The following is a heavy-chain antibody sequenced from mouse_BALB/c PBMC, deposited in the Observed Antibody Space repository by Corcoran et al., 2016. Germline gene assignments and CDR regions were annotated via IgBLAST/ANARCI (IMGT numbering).Heavy chain of an antibody. D-gene: IGHD4-1*02. Sequence: QVTLKESGPGILQPSQTLSLTCSFSGFSLSPSGMGVSWIRQPSGKGLEWLAHIYWVDDKRYNPSLKSRLTISQDTSRNQVFLKITSVDTADTATYYCARRASTETGCAYWGQGTLVTVSA. CDR2: IYWVDDK. V-gene: IGHV8-12*01. CDR3: ARRASTETGCAY. J-gene: IGHJ3*01. CDR1: GFSLSPSGMG.